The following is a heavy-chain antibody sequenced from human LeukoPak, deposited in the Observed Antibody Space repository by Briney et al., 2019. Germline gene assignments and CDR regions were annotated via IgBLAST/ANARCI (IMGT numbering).Heavy chain of an antibody. V-gene: IGHV3-11*01. D-gene: IGHD3-10*01. Sequence: PGGSLRLSCAASGFTFSDYYMSWIRQAPGKGLEWVSYISSSGSTIYYADSVKGRFTISRDNAKNSLYLQMNSLRAEDTALYHCARDNYYYGSGSYTWFDPWGQGTLVTVSS. J-gene: IGHJ5*02. CDR1: GFTFSDYY. CDR3: ARDNYYYGSGSYTWFDP. CDR2: ISSSGSTI.